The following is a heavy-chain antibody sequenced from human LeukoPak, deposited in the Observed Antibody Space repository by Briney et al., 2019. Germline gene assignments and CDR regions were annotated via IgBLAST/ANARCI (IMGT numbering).Heavy chain of an antibody. V-gene: IGHV4-34*01. CDR1: GGSFSGYY. CDR3: ARGRPPSGYDFSY. Sequence: PSETLSLICAVYGGSFSGYYWSWIRQPPGKGLEWIGEINHSGSTNYNPSLKGRVTISVDTSKNQFSLKLSSVTAADTAVYYCARGRPPSGYDFSYWGQGTLVTVSS. D-gene: IGHD5-12*01. CDR2: INHSGST. J-gene: IGHJ4*02.